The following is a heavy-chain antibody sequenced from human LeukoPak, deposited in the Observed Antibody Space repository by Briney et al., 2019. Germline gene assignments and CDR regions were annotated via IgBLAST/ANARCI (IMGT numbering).Heavy chain of an antibody. CDR1: LDSTTSNF. CDR3: AREVVGGFNPGAY. Sequence: SETLSLTCTVSLDSTTSNFWSWVRQPPGKGLEWIGEIHRSGSTNYNPSLQSRVTISIDRSKNQIALELSSVTAADTAVYYCAREVVGGFNPGAYWGQGTLVTVSS. J-gene: IGHJ4*02. D-gene: IGHD1-14*01. V-gene: IGHV4-4*02. CDR2: IHRSGST.